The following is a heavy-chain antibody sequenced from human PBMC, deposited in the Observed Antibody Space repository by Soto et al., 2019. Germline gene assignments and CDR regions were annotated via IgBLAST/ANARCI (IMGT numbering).Heavy chain of an antibody. CDR2: ISYDGSNK. V-gene: IGHV3-30*18. Sequence: QVQLVESGGGVVQPGRSLRLSCAASGFTFSSYGMHWVRQAPGKGLEWVAVISYDGSNKYYADSVKGRFTISRDNSKNTLYLQMNSLRAEDTGVYYCAKETYSGPLDYWGQGTLVTVYS. J-gene: IGHJ4*02. CDR3: AKETYSGPLDY. CDR1: GFTFSSYG. D-gene: IGHD2-15*01.